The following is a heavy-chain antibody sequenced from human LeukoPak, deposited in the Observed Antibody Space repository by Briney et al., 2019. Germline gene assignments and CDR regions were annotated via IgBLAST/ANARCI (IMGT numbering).Heavy chain of an antibody. V-gene: IGHV3-7*04. D-gene: IGHD1-26*01. CDR3: ARGGSYFSS. CDR2: IKEDGSEK. CDR1: GFTFSDHW. Sequence: GGSLRLSCAASGFTFSDHWMSWVRQAPGKGLEWVANIKEDGSEKYYVDSVKGRFTISRDNDKNSLYLQMNILRAEDTAVYYCARGGSYFSSWGQGSLVTVSS. J-gene: IGHJ4*02.